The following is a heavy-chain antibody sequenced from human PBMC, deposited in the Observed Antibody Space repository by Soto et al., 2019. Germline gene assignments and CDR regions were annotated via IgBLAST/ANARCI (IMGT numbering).Heavy chain of an antibody. CDR2: ISAYNGNT. CDR1: GYTFTSYG. CDR3: ARGGDGSGIAVAGTNFDY. J-gene: IGHJ4*02. V-gene: IGHV1-18*04. Sequence: EASVKVSCKASGYTFTSYGISWVRQAPGQGLEWMGWISAYNGNTNYAQKLQGRVTMTTDTSTSTAYMELRSLRSDDTAVYYCARGGDGSGIAVAGTNFDYWGQGTLVTVSS. D-gene: IGHD6-19*01.